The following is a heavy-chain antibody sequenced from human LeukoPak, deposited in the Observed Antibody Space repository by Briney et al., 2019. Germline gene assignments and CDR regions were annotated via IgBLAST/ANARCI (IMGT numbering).Heavy chain of an antibody. CDR2: ISYNGIV. CDR1: GYSISNSNW. D-gene: IGHD1-26*01. CDR3: ARAVGGSKAFDV. Sequence: SETLPLTCAVSGYSISNSNWWGWIRQPPGKGLEWIGYISYNGIVYSNPSLKSRVTVSRDASKNQVSLKLSSVTAVDTAVYYCARAVGGSKAFDVWGQGTMVTVSS. J-gene: IGHJ3*01. V-gene: IGHV4-28*05.